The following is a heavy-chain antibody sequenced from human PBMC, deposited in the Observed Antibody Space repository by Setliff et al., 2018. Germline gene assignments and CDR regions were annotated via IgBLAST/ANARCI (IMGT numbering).Heavy chain of an antibody. Sequence: ASVTVSCKVSGYTLTELSMHWVRQAPGKGLEWMGGFDPEDGETIYAQKFQGRVTMTEDTSTDTAYMELSSLRSEDTAVYYCATGSGYYFIPVYWGQGTLVTVSS. J-gene: IGHJ4*02. CDR3: ATGSGYYFIPVY. CDR1: GYTLTELS. D-gene: IGHD3-22*01. V-gene: IGHV1-24*01. CDR2: FDPEDGET.